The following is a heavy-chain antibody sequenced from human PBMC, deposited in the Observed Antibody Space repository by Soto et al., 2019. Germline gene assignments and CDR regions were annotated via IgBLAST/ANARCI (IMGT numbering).Heavy chain of an antibody. V-gene: IGHV3-23*01. D-gene: IGHD1-1*01. CDR2: ISASGGST. CDR3: VKQSGRLEPSPYYYDGMDV. Sequence: GGSLRLSCAASGFTFSNHGMTWVRQAPGKGLEWVSGISASGGSTYYADSVKDRFTISRDASQSTVFLQMNSLRAEDTAIYFCVKQSGRLEPSPYYYDGMDVWGQGTTVTVSS. J-gene: IGHJ6*02. CDR1: GFTFSNHG.